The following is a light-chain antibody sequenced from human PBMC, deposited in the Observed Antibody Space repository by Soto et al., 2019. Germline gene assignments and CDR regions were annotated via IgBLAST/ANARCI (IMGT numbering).Light chain of an antibody. V-gene: IGKV3-20*01. CDR1: QSVSSSY. CDR3: QQYGISPGT. CDR2: GSA. J-gene: IGKJ1*01. Sequence: EIVLTQSPGTLSLSPGERATLSCRASQSVSSSYIAWYQQKSGQAPRLLIYGSASRATGIPDRFSGSGSGTVYTLTISRLEPEGVAVYYCQQYGISPGTCGQGTKVAIK.